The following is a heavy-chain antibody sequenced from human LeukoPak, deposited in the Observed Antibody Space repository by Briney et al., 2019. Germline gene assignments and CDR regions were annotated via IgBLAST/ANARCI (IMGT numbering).Heavy chain of an antibody. Sequence: GGSLRLSCGASGFTFSSYEMNWVRQAPGKGLEWVSYISSSGSTIYYADSVKGRFTIPRDNAENSLYLQMNSLRAEDTAVYYCARVKVVPDYFDYWGQGTLVTVSS. CDR2: ISSSGSTI. CDR3: ARVKVVPDYFDY. D-gene: IGHD3-22*01. CDR1: GFTFSSYE. J-gene: IGHJ4*02. V-gene: IGHV3-48*03.